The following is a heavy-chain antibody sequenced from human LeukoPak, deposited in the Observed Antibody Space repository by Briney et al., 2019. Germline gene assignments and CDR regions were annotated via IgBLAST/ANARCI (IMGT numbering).Heavy chain of an antibody. CDR3: ARRDGYNSYYFDY. CDR1: GGSISSSSYY. V-gene: IGHV4-61*05. J-gene: IGHJ4*02. D-gene: IGHD5-24*01. Sequence: SETLSLTCAVSGGSISSSSYYWGWIRQPPGKGLEWIGYIYYSGSTNYNPSLKSRVTISVDTSKNQFSLKLSSVTAADTAVYYCARRDGYNSYYFDYWGQGTLVTVSS. CDR2: IYYSGST.